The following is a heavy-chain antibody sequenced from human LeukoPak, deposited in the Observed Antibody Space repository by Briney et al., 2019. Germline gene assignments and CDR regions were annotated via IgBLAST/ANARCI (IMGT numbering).Heavy chain of an antibody. Sequence: PSETLSIPCTVSGDSINTSRYYCAWVRQPPGKGLEWIGSMSYSGSTYYNASLKGRVSISIDTSKNLFSLSLSSVTAADTAVYYCARHLSGSFRDPWGQGTMAILSS. J-gene: IGHJ5*02. D-gene: IGHD3-16*02. V-gene: IGHV4-39*01. CDR1: GDSINTSRYY. CDR3: ARHLSGSFRDP. CDR2: MSYSGST.